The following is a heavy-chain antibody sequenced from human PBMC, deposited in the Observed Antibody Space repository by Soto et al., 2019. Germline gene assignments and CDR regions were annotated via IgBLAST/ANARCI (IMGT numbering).Heavy chain of an antibody. CDR3: ARRRRPLKGYCSGGSCHDAFDS. Sequence: GESLKISCKGSGYSFTSCWIGWVRQMPGKGLEWMGIIYPGDSDTRYSPSFQGQVTISADKSISTAYLQWSSLKASDTAMYYCARRRRPLKGYCSGGSCHDAFDSWGQGTMVTVSS. CDR1: GYSFTSCW. CDR2: IYPGDSDT. V-gene: IGHV5-51*01. J-gene: IGHJ3*02. D-gene: IGHD2-15*01.